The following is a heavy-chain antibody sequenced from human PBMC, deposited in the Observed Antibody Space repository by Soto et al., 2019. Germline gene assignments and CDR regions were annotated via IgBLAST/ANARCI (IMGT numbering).Heavy chain of an antibody. J-gene: IGHJ4*02. V-gene: IGHV3-21*01. D-gene: IGHD2-2*01. CDR2: ISSSSSYI. CDR1: GFTFSSYG. CDR3: ARDRLGIVVVVPAAIDY. Sequence: EVQLVESGGGLVKPGGSLRLSCAASGFTFSSYGMNWVRQAPGKGLEWASSISSSSSYIYYADSVKGRFTISRDNAKNSLYLQMNSLRAEDTAVYYCARDRLGIVVVVPAAIDYWGQGTLVTVSS.